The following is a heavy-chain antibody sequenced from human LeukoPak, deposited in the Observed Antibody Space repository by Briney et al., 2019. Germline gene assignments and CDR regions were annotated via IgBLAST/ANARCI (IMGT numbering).Heavy chain of an antibody. CDR1: GGSISSYY. D-gene: IGHD1-26*01. J-gene: IGHJ6*03. CDR3: ARERDSDYYYMDV. V-gene: IGHV4-59*01. Sequence: PSETLSLSCTASGGSISSYYLSWIRQPPGSRLPLIGYIYYSGSTNYNPSLKSRVSISVDTSKNQFSLKLSSVTAADTAVYYCARERDSDYYYMDVWGKGTTVTVSS. CDR2: IYYSGST.